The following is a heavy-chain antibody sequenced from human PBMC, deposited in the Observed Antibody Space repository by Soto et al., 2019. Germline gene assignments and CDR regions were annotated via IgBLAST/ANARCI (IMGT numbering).Heavy chain of an antibody. D-gene: IGHD2-15*01. CDR1: GGSISSSSYY. CDR2: IYYSGST. V-gene: IGHV4-39*01. Sequence: QLQLQESGPGLVKPSETLSLTCTVSGGSISSSSYYWGWIRQPPGKGLEWIGSIYYSGSTYYNPSLKSRVTISVDTFKNQFSQKLSSVTAADTAVYYCARLPLGYRSGGSCYTYFDYWGQGTLLTVSS. CDR3: ARLPLGYRSGGSCYTYFDY. J-gene: IGHJ4*02.